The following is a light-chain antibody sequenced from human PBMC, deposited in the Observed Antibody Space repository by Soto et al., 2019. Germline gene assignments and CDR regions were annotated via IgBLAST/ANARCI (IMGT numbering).Light chain of an antibody. CDR2: GAS. J-gene: IGKJ4*01. CDR1: QGIGVY. V-gene: IGKV1-27*01. Sequence: DIQMTQSPSSLSASLGDRVTITCRASQGIGVYLAWFQQKPGNVPKLLIYGASTLQSGVPSRFSGSGSGRDCTLTISSLQPEDVATYYCQKYNSAPLTFGGGTKVEIK. CDR3: QKYNSAPLT.